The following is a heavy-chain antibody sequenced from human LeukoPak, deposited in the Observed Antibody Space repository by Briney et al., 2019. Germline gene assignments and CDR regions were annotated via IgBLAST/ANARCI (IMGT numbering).Heavy chain of an antibody. V-gene: IGHV1-24*01. CDR1: GYTLTELS. J-gene: IGHJ3*02. CDR3: ATDSARGGDIAFDI. Sequence: ASVKVSCKVSGYTLTELSMHWVRQAPGKGLEWMGGFDPEDGETIYAQKFQGRVTMTEDTSTDTAYMELSSLRSEDTAVYYCATDSARGGDIAFDIWGQGTMVTVSS. D-gene: IGHD2-21*02. CDR2: FDPEDGET.